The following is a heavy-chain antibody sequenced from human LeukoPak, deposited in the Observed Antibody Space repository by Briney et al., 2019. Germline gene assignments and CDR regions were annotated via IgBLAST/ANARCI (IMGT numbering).Heavy chain of an antibody. Sequence: PGGSLRLSCAASGFTFSSYAMSWVRQAPGKGLEWVSGISGSGGDTYHADSVKGRFTISRDNSKSTLFLQMNSLRVEDTAVYYCAXXEXFDXYYDTSGRFDCWGQGTLVTVSS. D-gene: IGHD3-22*01. J-gene: IGHJ4*02. CDR1: GFTFSSYA. CDR2: ISGSGGDT. V-gene: IGHV3-23*01. CDR3: AXXEXFDXYYDTSGRFDC.